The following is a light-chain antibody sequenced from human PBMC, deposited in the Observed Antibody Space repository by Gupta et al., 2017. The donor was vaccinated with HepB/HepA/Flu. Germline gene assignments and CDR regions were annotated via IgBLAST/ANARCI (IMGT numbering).Light chain of an antibody. CDR2: VVS. CDR3: SSYTSSSTVV. CDR1: SSDVGGYNY. J-gene: IGLJ2*01. V-gene: IGLV2-14*01. Sequence: QAALTQPASVSGSPGPSITISCTGTSSDVGGYNYVSWYQQHPGKAPKLMIYVVSNRPSGVSNRFSGSKSGNTASLTISGLQAEDEADYYCSSYTSSSTVVFGGGTKLTVL.